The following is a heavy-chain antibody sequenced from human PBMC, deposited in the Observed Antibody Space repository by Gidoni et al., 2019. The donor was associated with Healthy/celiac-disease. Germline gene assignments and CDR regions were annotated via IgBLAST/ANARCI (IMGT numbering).Heavy chain of an antibody. V-gene: IGHV1-69*01. CDR3: ARAGYCSSTSCYASYYYGMDV. CDR1: GGTFSSYA. Sequence: QVQLVQSGAEVKKPGSSVKVSCKASGGTFSSYAISWVRQAPGQGREWMGGIIPIFGTANYAQKFQGRVTITADESTSTAYMELSSLRSEDTAVYYCARAGYCSSTSCYASYYYGMDVWGQGTTVTVSS. D-gene: IGHD2-2*01. CDR2: IIPIFGTA. J-gene: IGHJ6*02.